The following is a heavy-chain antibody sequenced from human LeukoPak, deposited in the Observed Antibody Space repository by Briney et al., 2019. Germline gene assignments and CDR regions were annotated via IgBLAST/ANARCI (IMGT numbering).Heavy chain of an antibody. CDR1: GGSISSSSYY. D-gene: IGHD4-17*01. CDR2: IYYSGST. V-gene: IGHV4-39*01. Sequence: PSETLSLTCTVSGGSISSSSYYWGWIRQPPGRGLELIGRIYYSGSTYYSPSLESRVTISVDTSKNQFSLKVTSVTAADTAVYYCARAYGARPYYYFDSWGQGTLVTVSS. J-gene: IGHJ4*02. CDR3: ARAYGARPYYYFDS.